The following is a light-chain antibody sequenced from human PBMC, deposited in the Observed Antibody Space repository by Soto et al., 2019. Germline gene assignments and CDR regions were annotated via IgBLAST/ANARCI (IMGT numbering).Light chain of an antibody. CDR3: CSYAGSHVV. J-gene: IGLJ2*01. V-gene: IGLV2-23*01. CDR1: SSDVGSYNL. Sequence: QSALTHPASVSGSPGQSITISCTGTSSDVGSYNLVSWYQQHPGKAPKLMIYEGSKRPSGVSIRFSGSKSGNTASLTISGLQAEEEADYYCCSYAGSHVVFGGGTKLTVL. CDR2: EGS.